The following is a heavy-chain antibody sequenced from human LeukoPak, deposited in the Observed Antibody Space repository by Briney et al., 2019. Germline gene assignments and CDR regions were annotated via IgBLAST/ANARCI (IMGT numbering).Heavy chain of an antibody. V-gene: IGHV3-30*04. CDR1: GFSFSNYA. J-gene: IGHJ4*02. CDR2: ISYDGSDK. Sequence: GGSLRLSCAASGFSFSNYAMHWVRQAPGKGPEWVAVISYDGSDKYYADSVKGRFTISRDNSKNTLYLQVNSLRAEDTAVYYCARDWNYYGIFDYWGQGTLVTVSS. D-gene: IGHD3-10*01. CDR3: ARDWNYYGIFDY.